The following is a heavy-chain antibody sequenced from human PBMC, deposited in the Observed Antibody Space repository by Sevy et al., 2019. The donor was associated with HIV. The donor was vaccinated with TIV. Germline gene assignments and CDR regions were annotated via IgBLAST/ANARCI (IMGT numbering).Heavy chain of an antibody. D-gene: IGHD2-15*01. J-gene: IGHJ4*02. CDR1: GFTFSSYW. CDR2: INSDGSST. CDR3: ARVGRSYCSGGSCYSGHLL. Sequence: VGSLRLSCAASGFTFSSYWMHWVRQAPGKGLVWVSRINSDGSSTSYADSVKGRFTISRDNAKNTLYLQMNSLRAEDTAVYYCARVGRSYCSGGSCYSGHLLWGQGTLVTVSS. V-gene: IGHV3-74*01.